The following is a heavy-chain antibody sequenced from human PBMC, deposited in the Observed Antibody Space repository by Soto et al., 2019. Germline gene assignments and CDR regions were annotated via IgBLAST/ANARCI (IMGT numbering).Heavy chain of an antibody. Sequence: PSETLSLTCTVSGGSISSGGYYWSWIRQHPGKGLEWIGYIYYSGSTYYNPSLKSRVTISVDTSKNQFSLKLSSVTAADTAVYYCARGHSSIYFDYWGQGTLVTVSS. CDR3: ARGHSSIYFDY. CDR2: IYYSGST. CDR1: GGSISSGGYY. V-gene: IGHV4-31*03. D-gene: IGHD2-2*01. J-gene: IGHJ4*02.